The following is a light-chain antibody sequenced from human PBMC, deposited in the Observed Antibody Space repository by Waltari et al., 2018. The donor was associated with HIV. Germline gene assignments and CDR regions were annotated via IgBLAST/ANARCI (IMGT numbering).Light chain of an antibody. Sequence: SYELTQPPSVSMSPGQTASITCSGDKLGNKYASWYQQRPGQSPVLVIYQDRKRPSGIPERFSGSNSGNTATLTISGTQAMDEADYYCQAWDSSTVVFGGGTKLTVL. V-gene: IGLV3-1*01. CDR1: KLGNKY. J-gene: IGLJ2*01. CDR3: QAWDSSTVV. CDR2: QDR.